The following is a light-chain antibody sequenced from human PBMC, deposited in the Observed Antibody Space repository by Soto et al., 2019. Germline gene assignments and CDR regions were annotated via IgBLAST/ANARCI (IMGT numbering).Light chain of an antibody. CDR2: EVS. J-gene: IGLJ1*01. CDR3: SSYRSIGSLV. CDR1: SSDVGGYHY. V-gene: IGLV2-14*01. Sequence: QSVLTQPVSVSGSPGQSITISCTGTSSDVGGYHYVSWYQQYPGKAPKVIIYEVSKRPSGISNRFSGSKSGNTASLTISGLQADDEADYFCSSYRSIGSLVFGTGTKSPS.